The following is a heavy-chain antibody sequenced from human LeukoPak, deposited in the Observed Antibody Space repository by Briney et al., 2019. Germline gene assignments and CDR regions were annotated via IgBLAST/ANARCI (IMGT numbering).Heavy chain of an antibody. Sequence: SETLSLTRAVYGGSFSGYYWSWIRQPPGKGLEWIGEINHSGSTNYNPSLKSRVTISVDTSKNQFSLKLSSVTAADTAVYYCARDTLVPAARYYYMDVWGKGTTVTVSS. CDR3: ARDTLVPAARYYYMDV. D-gene: IGHD2-2*01. J-gene: IGHJ6*03. CDR1: GGSFSGYY. CDR2: INHSGST. V-gene: IGHV4-34*01.